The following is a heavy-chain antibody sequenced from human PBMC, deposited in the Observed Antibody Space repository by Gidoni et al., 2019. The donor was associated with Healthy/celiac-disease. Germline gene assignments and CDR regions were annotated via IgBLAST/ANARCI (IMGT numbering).Heavy chain of an antibody. CDR2: IGTAGDT. V-gene: IGHV3-13*04. CDR3: ARDSYGGPRDYGMDV. CDR1: GFTFSSYD. J-gene: IGHJ6*02. D-gene: IGHD4-17*01. Sequence: EVQLVESGGGLVQPGGSLRLSCAASGFTFSSYDMHWVRQATGKGLEWVSAIGTAGDTYYPGSVKGRFTISRENAKNSLYLQMNSLRAGDTAVYYCARDSYGGPRDYGMDVWGQGTTVTVSS.